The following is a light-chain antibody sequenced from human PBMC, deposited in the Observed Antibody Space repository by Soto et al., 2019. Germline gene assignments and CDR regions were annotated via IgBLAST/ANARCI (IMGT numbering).Light chain of an antibody. CDR3: QHYNTWPWT. CDR1: QSIGGN. J-gene: IGKJ1*01. V-gene: IGKV3-15*01. CDR2: GAS. Sequence: EIVITQSPSTLSVSPGESATLSCRAGQSIGGNLAWYQQKPGQAPRLLIYGASTRATGIPARFSGSGSGTEFTLTISSLQSEDFAVYYCQHYNTWPWTFGQGTKVDIK.